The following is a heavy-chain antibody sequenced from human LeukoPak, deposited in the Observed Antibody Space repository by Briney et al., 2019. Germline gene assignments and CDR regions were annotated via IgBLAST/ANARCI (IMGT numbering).Heavy chain of an antibody. CDR2: INPNTGGT. Sequence: GASVKVSCTASGYTFIGYYIHWVRQAPGQGLEWMGWINPNTGGTNYAQKFQGRVTMTRDTSISTAYMELSRLRSDDTAVYYCARRPFNYDILTGSPDAFDIWGQGTMVTVSS. CDR1: GYTFIGYY. D-gene: IGHD3-9*01. J-gene: IGHJ3*02. CDR3: ARRPFNYDILTGSPDAFDI. V-gene: IGHV1-2*02.